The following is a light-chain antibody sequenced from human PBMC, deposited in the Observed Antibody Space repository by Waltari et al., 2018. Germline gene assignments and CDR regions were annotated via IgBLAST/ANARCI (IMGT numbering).Light chain of an antibody. Sequence: DIQMTQSPSTLSASVGDRVTLTCRARQSISSWLAWYQQKPGKAPKLLIDDASSLESGVPSRFSGSGSGTEFTLTISSLQPDDSATYWCQTYNNYGTFGQGTKVEI. V-gene: IGKV1-5*01. CDR3: QTYNNYGT. J-gene: IGKJ1*01. CDR1: QSISSW. CDR2: DAS.